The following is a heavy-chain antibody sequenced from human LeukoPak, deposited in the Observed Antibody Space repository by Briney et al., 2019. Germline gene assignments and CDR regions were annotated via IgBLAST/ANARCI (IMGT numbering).Heavy chain of an antibody. Sequence: ASVKVSCKASGYTFTSYDINWVRQATGQGLERMGWMNPNSGNTGYAQKFQGRVTMTRNTSISTAYMELSSLRSEDTAVYYCARGPLWFGEKYWFDPWGQGTLVTVSS. D-gene: IGHD3-10*01. CDR3: ARGPLWFGEKYWFDP. CDR2: MNPNSGNT. CDR1: GYTFTSYD. J-gene: IGHJ5*02. V-gene: IGHV1-8*01.